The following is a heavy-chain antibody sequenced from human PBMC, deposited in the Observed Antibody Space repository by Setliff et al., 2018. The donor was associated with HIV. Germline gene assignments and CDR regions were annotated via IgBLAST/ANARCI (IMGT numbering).Heavy chain of an antibody. CDR2: FYYSGNT. V-gene: IGHV4-39*07. J-gene: IGHJ4*02. Sequence: SETLSLTCTVSGASVTSSSNYWGWIRQPPGKGLEWIGSFYYSGNTYYNPSLNSRVTISVDTSKNQFSLNLNSVTAADTAVYYCARDDRCSGDTCYYYWGQGALVTVSS. CDR3: ARDDRCSGDTCYYY. CDR1: GASVTSSSNY. D-gene: IGHD2-15*01.